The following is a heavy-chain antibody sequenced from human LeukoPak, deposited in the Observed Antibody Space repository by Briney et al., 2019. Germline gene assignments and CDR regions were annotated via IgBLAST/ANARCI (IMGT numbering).Heavy chain of an antibody. CDR3: AKDTGYYYDSSNYMY. J-gene: IGHJ4*02. V-gene: IGHV3-9*01. CDR2: ISWNSGSI. D-gene: IGHD3-22*01. Sequence: GGSLRLSCAASGFTFDDYAMYWVRQAPGKGLEWVSGISWNSGSIGYADSVKGRFTISRDNAKNSLYLQMNSLRAEDTALYYCAKDTGYYYDSSNYMYWGQGTLVTVSS. CDR1: GFTFDDYA.